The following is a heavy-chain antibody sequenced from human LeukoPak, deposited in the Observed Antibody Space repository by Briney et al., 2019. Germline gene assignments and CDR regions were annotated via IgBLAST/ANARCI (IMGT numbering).Heavy chain of an antibody. V-gene: IGHV3-7*01. Sequence: GGSLRLSCAASGFTFSSYWMSWVRQAPGKGLEWVANIKQDGSEKYYVDSVKARFTISRDNAKNSLYLQMNSLRAEDTAVYYCASYYVPWPTPLYLDIWGQGTMVTVSS. D-gene: IGHD3-22*01. CDR1: GFTFSSYW. CDR2: IKQDGSEK. J-gene: IGHJ3*02. CDR3: ASYYVPWPTPLYLDI.